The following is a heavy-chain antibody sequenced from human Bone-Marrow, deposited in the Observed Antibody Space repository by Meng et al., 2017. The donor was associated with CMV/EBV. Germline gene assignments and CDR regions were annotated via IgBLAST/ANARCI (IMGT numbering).Heavy chain of an antibody. CDR3: ARAVAGTLYAFDI. CDR2: IYYSGST. D-gene: IGHD6-19*01. CDR1: GGFISSYY. J-gene: IGHJ3*02. V-gene: IGHV4-59*01. Sequence: GSLRLSCTVSGGFISSYYWSWIRQPPGKGLEWIGYIYYSGSTNYNPSLKSRVTISVDTSKNQFSLKLSSVTAADTAVYYCARAVAGTLYAFDIWGQGTMVTVSS.